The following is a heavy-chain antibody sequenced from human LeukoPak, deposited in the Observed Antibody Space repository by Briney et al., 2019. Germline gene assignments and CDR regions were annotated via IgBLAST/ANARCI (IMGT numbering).Heavy chain of an antibody. V-gene: IGHV4-59*01. CDR1: GGSISSYY. J-gene: IGHJ5*02. Sequence: SETLSLTCTVSGGSISSYYWSWIRQPPRQGLGWIGYIYYSGSTNYNPTPTRRVTISVDTSKTQFSLKLSSVTAADTAGYYCARDEYNWFDPWGQGTLVTVSS. CDR3: ARDEYNWFDP. CDR2: IYYSGST.